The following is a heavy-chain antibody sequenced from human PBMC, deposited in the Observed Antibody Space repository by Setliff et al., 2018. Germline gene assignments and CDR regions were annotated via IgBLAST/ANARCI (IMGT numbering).Heavy chain of an antibody. D-gene: IGHD3-22*01. Sequence: SETLSLTCAVYGGSFNVYFWSWIRQPAGKKLEWIGRIHASGSPDYNPSFKSRVTISRDTSTNQFSLKLGSVTAADTAVYYCARGKDYSDGSGYPIFQHWGQGTPVTVSS. CDR3: ARGKDYSDGSGYPIFQH. CDR2: IHASGSP. V-gene: IGHV4-59*10. J-gene: IGHJ1*01. CDR1: GGSFNVYF.